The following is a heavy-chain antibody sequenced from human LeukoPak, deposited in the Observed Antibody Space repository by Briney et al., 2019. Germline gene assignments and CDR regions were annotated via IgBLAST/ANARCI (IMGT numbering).Heavy chain of an antibody. Sequence: SETLSPTCTVSGGSISSGDYYWSWIRQPPGKGLEWIGYIYYSGSTYYNPSLKSRVTISVDTSKNQFSLKLSSVTAADTAVYYCARESAGLDCSGGSCYSGLAYWGQGTLVTVSS. CDR3: ARESAGLDCSGGSCYSGLAY. D-gene: IGHD2-15*01. CDR2: IYYSGST. J-gene: IGHJ4*02. CDR1: GGSISSGDYY. V-gene: IGHV4-30-4*01.